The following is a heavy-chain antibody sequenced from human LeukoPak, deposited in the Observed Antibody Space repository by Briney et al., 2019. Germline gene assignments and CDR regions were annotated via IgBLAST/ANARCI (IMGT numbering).Heavy chain of an antibody. Sequence: GASVKVSCKASEYTFSSKAIHWVRQAPGQRLEWMGWIDAGNGDTIYSQHFQGRLTITRDTSASTVYMDLSSLRSEDTAMYYCTRGAYYGMDVWGQGTTVTVSS. D-gene: IGHD2-21*01. CDR3: TRGAYYGMDV. J-gene: IGHJ6*02. V-gene: IGHV1-3*01. CDR2: IDAGNGDT. CDR1: EYTFSSKA.